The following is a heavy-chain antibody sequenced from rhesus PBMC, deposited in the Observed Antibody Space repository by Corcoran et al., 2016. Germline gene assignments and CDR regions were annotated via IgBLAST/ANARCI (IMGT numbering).Heavy chain of an antibody. Sequence: QVQLQESGPGLVKPSETLPLTCAVSGASISSNYWSWIRQAPGKGLEWIGRIYGSGGSTDYNPSLKSRVTISIDTSKNQFSLKLSSVTAADTAVYYCARTNYGSSPPYWGQGVLVTVSS. CDR2: IYGSGGST. J-gene: IGHJ4*01. CDR3: ARTNYGSSPPY. D-gene: IGHD4-29*01. CDR1: GASISSNY. V-gene: IGHV4S2*01.